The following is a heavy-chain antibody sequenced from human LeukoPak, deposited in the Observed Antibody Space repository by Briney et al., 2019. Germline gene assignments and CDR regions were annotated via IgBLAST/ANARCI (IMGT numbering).Heavy chain of an antibody. CDR2: FDPEDGET. V-gene: IGHV1-24*01. Sequence: ASVTVSCKVSGYTLTELSMHRVRQAPGKGLEWMGGFDPEDGETIYAQKFQGRVTMTEDTSTDTAYMELSSLRSEDTAVYYCATGAGYYGSGSYYNGDYWGQGTLVTVSS. CDR1: GYTLTELS. CDR3: ATGAGYYGSGSYYNGDY. J-gene: IGHJ4*02. D-gene: IGHD3-10*01.